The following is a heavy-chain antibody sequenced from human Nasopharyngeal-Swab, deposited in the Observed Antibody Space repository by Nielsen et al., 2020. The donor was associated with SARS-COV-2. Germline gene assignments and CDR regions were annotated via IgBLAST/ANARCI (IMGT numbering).Heavy chain of an antibody. Sequence: KVSCKGSGYSFTSYWIGWVRQMPGKGLEWMGIIYPGDSDTRYSPSFQGQVTISADKSISTAYLQWNSLKASDTAMYYCARHVGSGWYGVDYWGQGTLVTVSS. D-gene: IGHD6-19*01. CDR3: ARHVGSGWYGVDY. J-gene: IGHJ4*02. CDR2: IYPGDSDT. CDR1: GYSFTSYW. V-gene: IGHV5-51*01.